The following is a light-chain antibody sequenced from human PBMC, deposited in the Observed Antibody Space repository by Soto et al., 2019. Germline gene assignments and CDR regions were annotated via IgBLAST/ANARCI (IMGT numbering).Light chain of an antibody. CDR1: SSDVGGYNY. J-gene: IGLJ2*01. Sequence: QSVLTQPASVSGSPGQSITISCTGTSSDVGGYNYVSWYQQHPGKAPKLMIYDVSNRPSGVSNRFSGSKSGNTAPLTIAGLQAEDEADYYCSSYTSSSTLRVLFGGGTKLTVL. CDR3: SSYTSSSTLRVL. CDR2: DVS. V-gene: IGLV2-14*01.